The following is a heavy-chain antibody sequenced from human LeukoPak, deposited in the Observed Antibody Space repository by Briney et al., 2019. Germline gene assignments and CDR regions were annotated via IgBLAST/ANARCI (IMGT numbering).Heavy chain of an antibody. V-gene: IGHV3-30*04. CDR2: TSYDGSNK. D-gene: IGHD5-24*01. Sequence: GGSLRLSCAASGFTFSSYAMHWVRQAPGKGLEWVAVTSYDGSNKYYADSVKGRFTISRDNSKNTLYLQMNSLRAGDTAVYYCARARRDGVFDYWGQGTLVTVSS. J-gene: IGHJ4*02. CDR3: ARARRDGVFDY. CDR1: GFTFSSYA.